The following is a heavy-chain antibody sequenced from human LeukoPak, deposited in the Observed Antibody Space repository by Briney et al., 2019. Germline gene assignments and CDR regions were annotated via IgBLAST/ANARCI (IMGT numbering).Heavy chain of an antibody. Sequence: GGSLRLSCAASVFTFSSYSMNWVRPAPGRGLEWVSCISISSSQIYYADSVKGRFTISRDNAKNSLYLQMNSLRAEDTAVYYCARDGHGRWGTYYYYMDVWGKGTTVTVSS. CDR1: VFTFSSYS. V-gene: IGHV3-21*01. CDR3: ARDGHGRWGTYYYYMDV. J-gene: IGHJ6*03. D-gene: IGHD5-24*01. CDR2: ISISSSQI.